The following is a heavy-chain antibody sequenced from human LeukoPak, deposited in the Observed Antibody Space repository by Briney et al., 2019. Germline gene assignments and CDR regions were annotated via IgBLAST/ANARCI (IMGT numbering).Heavy chain of an antibody. CDR3: AGDRGSSSSWYSSYYYYYGMDV. V-gene: IGHV3-48*03. D-gene: IGHD6-13*01. Sequence: AGGSLRLSCAASGFTFSSYEMNWVRQAPGKGLEWVSYISSSGSTIYYADSVKGRFTISRDNAKNSLYLQMNSLRAEDTAVYYCAGDRGSSSSWYSSYYYYYGMDVWGQGTTVTVSS. CDR2: ISSSGSTI. J-gene: IGHJ6*02. CDR1: GFTFSSYE.